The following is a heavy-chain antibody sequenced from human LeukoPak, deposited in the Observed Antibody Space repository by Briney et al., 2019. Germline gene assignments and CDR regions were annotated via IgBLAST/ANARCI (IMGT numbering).Heavy chain of an antibody. CDR3: ACRRRVRGGRCYFEY. D-gene: IGHD3-10*01. CDR1: GFSSTSYC. V-gene: IGHV5-51*01. J-gene: IGHJ4*02. CDR2: VNPDDSDT. Sequence: AESLKISCKASGFSSTSYCIGWVLQLPGKGVEWMVIVNPDDSDTIYNPSFQGQVTISADESITPASLQWSTLNASDTAMYYCACRRRVRGGRCYFEYWGQRAMVTV.